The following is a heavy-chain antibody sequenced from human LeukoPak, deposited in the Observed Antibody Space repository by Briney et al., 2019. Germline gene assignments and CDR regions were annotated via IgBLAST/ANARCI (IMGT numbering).Heavy chain of an antibody. D-gene: IGHD4-17*01. CDR2: IYSGGST. CDR3: ARVHVTTEHAFDI. J-gene: IGHJ3*02. Sequence: GGSLRLSCAASGFTVSSNYMSWVRQAPGKGLEWVSVIYSGGSTYYADSVKGRFTISRDNSKNTLYLQMNSLRAEDTAVYYCARVHVTTEHAFDIWGQGTMVSVSS. V-gene: IGHV3-66*01. CDR1: GFTVSSNY.